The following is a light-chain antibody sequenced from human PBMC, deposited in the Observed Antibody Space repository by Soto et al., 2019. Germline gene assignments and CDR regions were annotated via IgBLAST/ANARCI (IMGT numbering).Light chain of an antibody. J-gene: IGKJ1*01. CDR2: GAS. CDR3: QQYGNSPQT. Sequence: EIVLTQSPGILSLSPGERATLSCRASQSVSSNYLAWYQQKPGQAPRLLIVGASSRATGIPDRFSGSGSGTDFTLTISRLEPEDFAVYYCQQYGNSPQTFGQGTKVEIK. V-gene: IGKV3-20*01. CDR1: QSVSSNY.